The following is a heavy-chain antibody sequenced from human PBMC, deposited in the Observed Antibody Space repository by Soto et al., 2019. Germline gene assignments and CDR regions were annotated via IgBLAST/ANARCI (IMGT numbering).Heavy chain of an antibody. CDR1: TLRFSDHT. CDR3: ERRPDAFDI. Sequence: VGSLRLSCTTSTLRFSDHTMSWVRQAPGKGLEWVSDINNSGHYTYYADSVKGRFTISRDNSKNTMFLQMNNLRVEDTAMYYCERRPDAFDIWGQGTTVTVSS. V-gene: IGHV3-23*01. J-gene: IGHJ3*02. CDR2: INNSGHYT.